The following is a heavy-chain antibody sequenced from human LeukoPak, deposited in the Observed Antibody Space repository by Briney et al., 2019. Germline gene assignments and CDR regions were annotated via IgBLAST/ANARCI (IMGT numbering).Heavy chain of an antibody. Sequence: SETLYLTCTVSGGSISSSSYYWGWIRQPPGKGLEWIGSIYYSGSTYYNPSLKSRVTISVDTSKNQSSLQLSSVTAAETAVYYCARRIDQYYYDSSGYSNAFDIWGQGTMVTVSS. D-gene: IGHD3-22*01. V-gene: IGHV4-39*01. CDR3: ARRIDQYYYDSSGYSNAFDI. J-gene: IGHJ3*02. CDR1: GGSISSSSYY. CDR2: IYYSGST.